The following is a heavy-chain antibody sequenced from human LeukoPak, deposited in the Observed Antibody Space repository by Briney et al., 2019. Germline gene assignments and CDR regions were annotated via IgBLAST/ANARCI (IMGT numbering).Heavy chain of an antibody. CDR1: GGSISSYY. CDR3: ARVSGLWSADYYYYMDV. D-gene: IGHD5-18*01. CDR2: IYTSGST. Sequence: PSETLSLTCTVSGGSISSYYWSWIRQPAGKGLEWIGRIYTSGSTNYNPSLKSRVTMSVDTSKNQFPLKLSSVTAADTAVYYCARVSGLWSADYYYYMDVWGKGTTVTVSS. V-gene: IGHV4-4*07. J-gene: IGHJ6*03.